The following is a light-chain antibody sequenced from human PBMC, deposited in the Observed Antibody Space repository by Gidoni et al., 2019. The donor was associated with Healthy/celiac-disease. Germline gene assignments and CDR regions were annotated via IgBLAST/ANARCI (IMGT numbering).Light chain of an antibody. CDR1: QSMRND. Sequence: DMQMTQSPSSLSASVGDRVTITGRASQSMRNDLGWYQQKPGKAPKRLVYAAYSSQSGVPSRFSGSGSGTEFILTISSLQPEDFATYYCLQHNRYPRTFGQGPKLEIK. J-gene: IGKJ1*01. CDR3: LQHNRYPRT. V-gene: IGKV1-17*01. CDR2: AAY.